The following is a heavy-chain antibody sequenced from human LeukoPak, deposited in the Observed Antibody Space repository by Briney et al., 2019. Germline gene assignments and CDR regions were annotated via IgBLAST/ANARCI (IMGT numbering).Heavy chain of an antibody. CDR3: ARHHRGSGSLDY. CDR1: GGSISSYY. V-gene: IGHV4-59*08. J-gene: IGHJ4*02. Sequence: SETLSLTCTVSGGSISSYYWSWIRQPPGKGLEWIGYIYYSGSTNYNPSLKSRVTISVDTSKNQFSLKLSSLTAADTAVYYCARHHRGSGSLDYWGQGTLVTVSS. CDR2: IYYSGST. D-gene: IGHD3-10*01.